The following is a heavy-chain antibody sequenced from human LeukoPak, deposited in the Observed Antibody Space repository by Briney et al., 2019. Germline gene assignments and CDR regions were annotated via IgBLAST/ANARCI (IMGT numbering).Heavy chain of an antibody. V-gene: IGHV3-23*01. J-gene: IGHJ6*04. CDR1: GFTFSSYA. CDR2: ISGSGVST. CDR3: AKGLIAVAGTRFAGGYMDV. D-gene: IGHD6-19*01. Sequence: AGGSLRLSCAASGFTFSSYAMSWVRQAPGKGLEWVSSISGSGVSTYYADSVQGWFTISRDNSKSALYLQMNSLRAEDTAVYYCAKGLIAVAGTRFAGGYMDVWGKGTTVTVSS.